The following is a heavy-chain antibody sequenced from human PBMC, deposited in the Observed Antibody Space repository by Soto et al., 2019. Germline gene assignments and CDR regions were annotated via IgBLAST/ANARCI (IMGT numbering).Heavy chain of an antibody. Sequence: QVQLVQSGAEVKKPGASVKVSCKASGYTFTSYYMHWVRQAPGQGLEWMGIINPSGGSTSYAQKFQGRVTMTRDRSTSTVYMELSSLRSEDTAVYYCAAGYCSGGSCYSRWYFDLWGRGTLVTVSS. D-gene: IGHD2-15*01. V-gene: IGHV1-46*01. CDR2: INPSGGST. CDR3: AAGYCSGGSCYSRWYFDL. J-gene: IGHJ2*01. CDR1: GYTFTSYY.